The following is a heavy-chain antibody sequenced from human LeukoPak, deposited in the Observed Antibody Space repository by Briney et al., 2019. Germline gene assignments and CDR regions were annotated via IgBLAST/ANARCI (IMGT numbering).Heavy chain of an antibody. CDR1: GISITSYY. J-gene: IGHJ4*02. CDR2: ISISGRT. Sequence: SETLSLACTVSGISITSYYWSWIRQPVGKGLEWIGSISISGRTNDNPSLKSRVTMSVDRSKNQFSLKLNSVTVADTAVYYCARVSSWAFDYWGQGALVTVSS. V-gene: IGHV4-4*07. D-gene: IGHD6-13*01. CDR3: ARVSSWAFDY.